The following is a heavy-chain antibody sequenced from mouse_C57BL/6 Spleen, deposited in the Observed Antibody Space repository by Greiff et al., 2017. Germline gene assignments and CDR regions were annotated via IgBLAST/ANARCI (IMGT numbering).Heavy chain of an antibody. V-gene: IGHV1-54*01. CDR3: ARSDYGNDVLFDD. CDR2: INPGSGGT. Sequence: VQLQQSGAELVRPGTSVKVSCKASGYAFTNYLIEWVKQRPGQGLEWIGVINPGSGGTNYNEKFKGKATLTADKSSSTAYMQLSSLTSEDAAVYFCARSDYGNDVLFDDWGQGTTLTVSS. J-gene: IGHJ2*01. CDR1: GYAFTNYL. D-gene: IGHD2-2*01.